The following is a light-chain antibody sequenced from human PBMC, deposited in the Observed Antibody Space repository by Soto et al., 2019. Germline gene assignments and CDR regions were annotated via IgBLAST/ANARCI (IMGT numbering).Light chain of an antibody. Sequence: IQLTQSPSSLSASVGDSVTITCRASQSVRSWLAWYQQKPGTAPKLLIFDASRLESGVPSRFSGSASGTEFTLTISSLQPDDFATYYCQQYDNYPLTFGGGTKVDNK. CDR2: DAS. V-gene: IGKV1-5*01. J-gene: IGKJ4*01. CDR1: QSVRSW. CDR3: QQYDNYPLT.